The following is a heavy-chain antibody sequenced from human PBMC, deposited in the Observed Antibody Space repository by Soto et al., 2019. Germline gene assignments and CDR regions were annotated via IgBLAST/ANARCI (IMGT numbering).Heavy chain of an antibody. Sequence: VGSLRLSCAASGFTFSSYAMHWVRQAPGKGLEWVAVISYDGSNKYYADSVKGRFTISRDNSKNTLYLQMSSLRAEDTAVYYCARDRGYGYFDYWGQGTLVTVSS. J-gene: IGHJ4*02. V-gene: IGHV3-30-3*01. CDR2: ISYDGSNK. D-gene: IGHD3-10*01. CDR3: ARDRGYGYFDY. CDR1: GFTFSSYA.